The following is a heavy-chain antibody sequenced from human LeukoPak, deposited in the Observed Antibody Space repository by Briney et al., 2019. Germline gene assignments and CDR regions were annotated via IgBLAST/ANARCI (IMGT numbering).Heavy chain of an antibody. D-gene: IGHD3-10*02. CDR3: AELGITMIGGG. CDR1: GFTFDDYG. J-gene: IGHJ6*01. Sequence: AGGSLRLSCAASGFTFDDYGMSWVRQAPGKGLGWVSGINWDGGSTGYADSVKGRLTISRDNTKNSLYLQMNSLRAEDTAVYYCAELGITMIGGGWGKGTTVTISS. V-gene: IGHV3-20*04. CDR2: INWDGGST.